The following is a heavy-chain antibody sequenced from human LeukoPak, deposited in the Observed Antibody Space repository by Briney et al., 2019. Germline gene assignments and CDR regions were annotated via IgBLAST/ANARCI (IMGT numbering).Heavy chain of an antibody. Sequence: GGSLRLSCAASGFTFSSYGMSWVRQAPGKGLEWVSAISGSGGSTYYADSVKGRFTISRDNSKNTLYLQMNSLRAEDTAVYYCAKDLDSSGWSFDYWGQGTLVTVSS. J-gene: IGHJ4*02. D-gene: IGHD6-19*01. CDR3: AKDLDSSGWSFDY. V-gene: IGHV3-23*01. CDR1: GFTFSSYG. CDR2: ISGSGGST.